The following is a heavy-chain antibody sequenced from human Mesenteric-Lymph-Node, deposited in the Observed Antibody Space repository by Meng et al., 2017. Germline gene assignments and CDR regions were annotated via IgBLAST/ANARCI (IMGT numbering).Heavy chain of an antibody. D-gene: IGHD6-13*01. CDR2: ISYDGSNK. V-gene: IGHV3-30*04. J-gene: IGHJ6*02. Sequence: GGSLRLSCAASGFTFSSYAMHWVRQAPGKGLEWVAVISYDGSNKYYADSVKGRFTISRDNSKNTLYLQMNSLRAEDTAVYYCARVYSSSWYAGAYYYYGMDVWGQGTTVTVSS. CDR1: GFTFSSYA. CDR3: ARVYSSSWYAGAYYYYGMDV.